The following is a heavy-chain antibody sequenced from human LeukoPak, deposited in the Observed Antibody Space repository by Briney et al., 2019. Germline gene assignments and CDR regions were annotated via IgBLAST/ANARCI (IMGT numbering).Heavy chain of an antibody. D-gene: IGHD3-10*01. CDR3: AKCSIYFGSGTYFDD. Sequence: QSGGSLRLSFAAAGFSVSSYTMSWVRQAPGKGLEWVSSISDSGGNTNYADSVKGRFTISRDNSTNTVCLQMSSLRAEDTAVYYCAKCSIYFGSGTYFDDWAQGTLVTVSS. J-gene: IGHJ4*02. CDR1: GFSVSSYT. V-gene: IGHV3-23*01. CDR2: ISDSGGNT.